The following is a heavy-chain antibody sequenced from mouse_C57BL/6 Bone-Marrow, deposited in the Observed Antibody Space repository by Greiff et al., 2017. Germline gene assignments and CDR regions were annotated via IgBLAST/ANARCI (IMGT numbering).Heavy chain of an antibody. CDR3: ARYDYYDSRYEFDY. J-gene: IGHJ2*01. D-gene: IGHD1-1*01. V-gene: IGHV1-81*01. CDR1: GYTFTSYG. CDR2: IYPRSGNT. Sequence: LQESGAELARPGASVKLSCKASGYTFTSYGISWVKQRTGQGLEWIGEIYPRSGNTYYNEKFKGKATLTADKSSSTAYMELRSLTSEDAAVYFCARYDYYDSRYEFDYWGQGTTLTVSS.